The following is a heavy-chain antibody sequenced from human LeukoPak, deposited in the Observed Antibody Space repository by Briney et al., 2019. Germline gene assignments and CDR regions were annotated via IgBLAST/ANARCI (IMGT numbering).Heavy chain of an antibody. CDR2: INHSGST. J-gene: IGHJ6*02. Sequence: SETLSLTCAVYGGSFSGYYWSWIRQPPGKGLEWIGEINHSGSTNYNPSLKSRVTISVDTSKNQFSPKLSSVTAADTAVYYCARGKYHTYYYYYGMDVWGQGTTVTVSS. V-gene: IGHV4-34*01. CDR3: ARGKYHTYYYYYGMDV. CDR1: GGSFSGYY. D-gene: IGHD2-2*01.